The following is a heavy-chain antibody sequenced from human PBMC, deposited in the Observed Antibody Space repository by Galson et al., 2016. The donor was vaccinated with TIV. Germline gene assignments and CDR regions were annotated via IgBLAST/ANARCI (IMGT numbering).Heavy chain of an antibody. Sequence: LSLTCTFSNYAISNNYYWGWIRQPPGKGLEWIGSVYKTGSTYYNPSLASRVAISLDKSKNQFSLRLYSVTAADTAVYYCARDEGGVYSGSNYLGWFDPWGQGTLVAVSS. D-gene: IGHD1-26*01. J-gene: IGHJ5*02. CDR3: ARDEGGVYSGSNYLGWFDP. CDR1: NYAISNNYY. V-gene: IGHV4-38-2*02. CDR2: VYKTGST.